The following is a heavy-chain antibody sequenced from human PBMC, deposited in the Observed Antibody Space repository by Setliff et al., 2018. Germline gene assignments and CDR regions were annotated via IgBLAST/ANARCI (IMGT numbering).Heavy chain of an antibody. D-gene: IGHD6-6*01. V-gene: IGHV4-39*07. J-gene: IGHJ4*02. CDR1: GDSINRSGYY. CDR3: ARGRNVAARLFDS. CDR2: MYYSGSN. Sequence: PSETLSLTCNVSGDSINRSGYYWGWIRQPPGKGLEWIGSMYYSGSNDYNPSLKSRVTISLDTSRDQFSLKLSALTAADTAVYYCARGRNVAARLFDSWGQGTLVTVS.